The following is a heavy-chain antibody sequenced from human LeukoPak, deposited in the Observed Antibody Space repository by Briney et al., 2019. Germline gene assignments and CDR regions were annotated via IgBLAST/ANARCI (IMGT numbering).Heavy chain of an antibody. V-gene: IGHV4-59*08. CDR3: AGHHPRNTVDF. CDR1: GGSISSYY. Sequence: ETPSLTCTVSGGSISSYYWSWIRQPPGKGLEWIAYISDIGSINYNPSLKSRVTISLDTSMNQFSLKLSSVTAADTAVYYCAGHHPRNTVDFWGQGTLVTVSS. D-gene: IGHD2-8*02. CDR2: ISDIGSI. J-gene: IGHJ4*02.